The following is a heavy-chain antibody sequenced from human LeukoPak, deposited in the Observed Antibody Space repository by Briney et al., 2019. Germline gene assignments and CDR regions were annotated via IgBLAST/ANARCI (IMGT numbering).Heavy chain of an antibody. D-gene: IGHD3-16*01. Sequence: GGSLRLSCAASGFTFSSYSMNWVRQAPGKGLEWVSSISSSSSYIYYADSVKGRFTISRDNAKNSLYLQMNSLRAEDTAVYYCARDWARLGDWFDPWGQGTLVTVSS. CDR1: GFTFSSYS. CDR3: ARDWARLGDWFDP. CDR2: ISSSSSYI. J-gene: IGHJ5*02. V-gene: IGHV3-21*01.